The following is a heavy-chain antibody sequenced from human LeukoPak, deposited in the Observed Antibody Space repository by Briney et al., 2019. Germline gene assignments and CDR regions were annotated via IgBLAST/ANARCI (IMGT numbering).Heavy chain of an antibody. V-gene: IGHV3-49*04. Sequence: PGRSLRLSCTASGFTFGDYAMSWVRQAPGKGLEWVGFVRSKAYGGTTEYAASVKGRFTISRDDSKSIAYLQMDSLKTEDTAVYYCTRGIVVVVAAVYYYYGMDVWGQGTTVTVSS. CDR1: GFTFGDYA. CDR2: VRSKAYGGTT. J-gene: IGHJ6*02. CDR3: TRGIVVVVAAVYYYYGMDV. D-gene: IGHD2-15*01.